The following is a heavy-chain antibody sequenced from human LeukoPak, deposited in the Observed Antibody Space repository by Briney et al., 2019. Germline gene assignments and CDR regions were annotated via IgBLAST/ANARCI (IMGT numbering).Heavy chain of an antibody. CDR1: GYSISSGYY. J-gene: IGHJ4*02. CDR2: IYHSGST. D-gene: IGHD3-22*01. V-gene: IGHV4-38-2*02. Sequence: SETLSLTCTVSGYSISSGYYWGWIRQPPGKGLEGIGSIYHSGSTYYNPSLKSRVTISVDTSKNQFSLKLSSVTAADTAVYYCARDYDSSGYYFFDYWGQGTLVTVSS. CDR3: ARDYDSSGYYFFDY.